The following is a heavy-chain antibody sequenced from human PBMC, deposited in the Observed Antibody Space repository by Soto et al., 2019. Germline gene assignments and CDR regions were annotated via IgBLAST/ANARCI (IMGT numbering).Heavy chain of an antibody. V-gene: IGHV4-59*01. Sequence: SETLSLTCTVSGGSISSYYWSWIRQPPGKGLEWLGYISYSGRIDYNPSLKSRLTISLDTSKSQFSLELSSVSAAETAVYYCARGNRGGSSPYGYYTADVWGQGTTVTVSS. CDR1: GGSISSYY. CDR2: ISYSGRI. J-gene: IGHJ6*02. CDR3: ARGNRGGSSPYGYYTADV. D-gene: IGHD1-26*01.